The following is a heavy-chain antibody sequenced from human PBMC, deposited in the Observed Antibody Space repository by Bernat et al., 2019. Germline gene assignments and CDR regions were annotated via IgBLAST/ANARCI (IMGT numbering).Heavy chain of an antibody. D-gene: IGHD6-6*01. Sequence: QLMESGGGLVQPGGSLRLSCAASGFSFDTFAMAWVRQAPGKGLELVQTVSGGGSTYYADSVKGRFTISRDNSKKIVYLQMNSLRVDDTAVFYCAKFKGQVLGNYCINVWGKGTTVTVS. J-gene: IGHJ6*03. V-gene: IGHV3-23*01. CDR2: VSGGGST. CDR1: GFSFDTFA. CDR3: AKFKGQVLGNYCINV.